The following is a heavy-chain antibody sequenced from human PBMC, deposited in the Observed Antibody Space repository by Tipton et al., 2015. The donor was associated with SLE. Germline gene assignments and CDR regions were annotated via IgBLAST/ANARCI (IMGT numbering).Heavy chain of an antibody. CDR3: ARRGVGATYWYFDL. V-gene: IGHV4-39*01. J-gene: IGHJ2*01. CDR2: IYYSGSP. Sequence: TLSLTCTVSGDSISSRSYHWGWIRQPPGKGLEYIGSIYYSGSPYYNPSLKSRVIISLDTSKNQFSLKLSSVTAADTAVYYCARRGVGATYWYFDLWGRGTLVTVSS. CDR1: GDSISSRSYH. D-gene: IGHD1-26*01.